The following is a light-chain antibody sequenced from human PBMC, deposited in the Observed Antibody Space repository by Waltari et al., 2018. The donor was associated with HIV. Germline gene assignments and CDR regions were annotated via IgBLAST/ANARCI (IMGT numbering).Light chain of an antibody. CDR3: AAWDDSLNGLWV. V-gene: IGLV1-44*01. J-gene: IGLJ3*02. CDR1: SSNFGSNT. CDR2: SNI. Sequence: QSVLTPPPSASGTPGQRVTISCSASSSNFGSNTVNWYQQRPGTPPKLLIYSNIQRPSGVPDRFSGSKSGTAASLAISGLQSDDEADYYCAAWDDSLNGLWVFGGGTKLTVL.